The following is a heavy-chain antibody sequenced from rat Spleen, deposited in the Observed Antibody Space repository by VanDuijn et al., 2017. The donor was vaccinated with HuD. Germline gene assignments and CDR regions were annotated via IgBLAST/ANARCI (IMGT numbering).Heavy chain of an antibody. CDR2: ISYEGSRT. D-gene: IGHD1-6*01. Sequence: EVQLVESGGDLVQPGRSVKLSCAASGFTFSSFPMAWVRQAPTRGLEWVATISYEGSRTYYGDSVKGRFTISRDNAKSTLYLQMNSLRSEDTATYYCARGGFFRYWGQGVMVTVSS. CDR1: GFTFSSFP. V-gene: IGHV5-46*01. J-gene: IGHJ2*01. CDR3: ARGGFFRY.